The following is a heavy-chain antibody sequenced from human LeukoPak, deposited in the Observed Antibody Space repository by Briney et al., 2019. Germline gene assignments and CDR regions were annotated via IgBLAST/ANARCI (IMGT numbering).Heavy chain of an antibody. CDR3: ARDGRGGNYYFDS. D-gene: IGHD1-26*01. CDR2: LYYRGST. Sequence: KPSETLSLTCSVSGGSISSHYWNWIRQPPGKGLEWIGYLYYRGSTNYNPSLRSRVTMSVDTSKNQFSLKVTSVTAADTAVYYCARDGRGGNYYFDSWGQGTLVTVSS. V-gene: IGHV4-59*11. CDR1: GGSISSHY. J-gene: IGHJ4*02.